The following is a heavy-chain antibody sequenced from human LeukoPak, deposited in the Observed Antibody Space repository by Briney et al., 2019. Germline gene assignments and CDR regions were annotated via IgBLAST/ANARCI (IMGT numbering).Heavy chain of an antibody. V-gene: IGHV1-69*01. Sequence: GSSVKVSCKASGGTFSSYAISWVRQAPGQGLEWMGGIIPIFGTANYAQKFQGRVTITADESTSTAYMELSSLSSEDTAVYYCAGFSSSSPYYYYYYMDVWGKGTTVTVSS. D-gene: IGHD6-6*01. J-gene: IGHJ6*03. CDR1: GGTFSSYA. CDR3: AGFSSSSPYYYYYYMDV. CDR2: IIPIFGTA.